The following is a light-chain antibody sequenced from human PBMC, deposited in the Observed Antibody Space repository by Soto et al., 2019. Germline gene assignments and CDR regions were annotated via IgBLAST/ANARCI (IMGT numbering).Light chain of an antibody. CDR1: TSNTGNNA. J-gene: IGLJ2*01. V-gene: IGLV1-36*01. CDR3: AAWDDSLDGVV. Sequence: QSVLTQPPSVSEAPRQRVIISCSGSTSNTGNNAVSWYQQLPGKAPKLLIYYDDLLPSGVSDRFSGSKSGTSASLAISGLQSEDEADYYWAAWDDSLDGVVFGGGTKLTVL. CDR2: YDD.